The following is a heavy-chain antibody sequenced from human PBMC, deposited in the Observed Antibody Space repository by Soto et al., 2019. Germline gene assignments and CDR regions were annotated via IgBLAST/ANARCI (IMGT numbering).Heavy chain of an antibody. CDR3: VQGHWNGDP. CDR2: IRGSGGSI. J-gene: IGHJ6*02. V-gene: IGHV3-23*01. D-gene: IGHD1-1*01. CDR1: GFTFSTYA. Sequence: EVQLLESGGGLVQPGGSLRLSCAASGFTFSTYAMKWVRQAPGNGLEWVSAIRGSGGSIHYADSVRGLFTISRDNSKNTLYRQLNSPRDEETAIYPCVQGHWNGDPWCRGPTVTVSS.